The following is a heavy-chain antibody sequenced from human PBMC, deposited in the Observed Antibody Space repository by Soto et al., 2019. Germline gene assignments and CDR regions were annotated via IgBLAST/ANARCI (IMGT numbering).Heavy chain of an antibody. CDR2: IKQDGSEK. J-gene: IGHJ4*02. CDR1: GFTFSSYW. Sequence: GSLRLSCAASGFTFSSYWMSWVRQAPGKGLEWVANIKQDGSEKSYVDSVKGRFTISRDNAKNSLYLQMNSLRAGDTAVYYCARIELRLLEWLLQEFDYWGQGTLVTVSS. D-gene: IGHD3-3*01. V-gene: IGHV3-7*01. CDR3: ARIELRLLEWLLQEFDY.